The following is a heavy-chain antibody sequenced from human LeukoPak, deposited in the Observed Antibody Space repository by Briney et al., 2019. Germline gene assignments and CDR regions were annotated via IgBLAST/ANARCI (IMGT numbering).Heavy chain of an antibody. J-gene: IGHJ5*02. CDR1: GGSISSGSYY. V-gene: IGHV4-61*02. Sequence: SETLSLTCTVSGGSISSGSYYWSWIRQPAGKGLEWIGRIYTSGSTNYNPSLKSRVTISVDTSKNQFSLKLSSVTAADTAVYYCARLVVTDGSGSYPHWFDPWGQGTLVTVSS. CDR2: IYTSGST. CDR3: ARLVVTDGSGSYPHWFDP. D-gene: IGHD3-10*01.